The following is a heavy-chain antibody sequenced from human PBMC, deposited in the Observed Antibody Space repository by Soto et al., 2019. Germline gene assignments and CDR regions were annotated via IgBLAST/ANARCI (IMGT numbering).Heavy chain of an antibody. CDR2: ISRSGNST. J-gene: IGHJ4*02. CDR3: AKDAKILDWLPTSYYFDF. D-gene: IGHD3-9*01. Sequence: PGGSLRLSCAASGFTFSDYGMHWVRQAPGKGLEWVSSISRSGNSTYSADSVRGRFTISRDNSKNTLYLQMNSLRAEDTAVYYCAKDAKILDWLPTSYYFDFWGQGTLVTVSS. V-gene: IGHV3-23*01. CDR1: GFTFSDYG.